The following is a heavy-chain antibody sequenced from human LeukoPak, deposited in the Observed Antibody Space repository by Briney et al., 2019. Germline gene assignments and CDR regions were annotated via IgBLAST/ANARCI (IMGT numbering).Heavy chain of an antibody. CDR2: ITSSSSTI. CDR3: AREYSSSSGSVSDY. CDR1: GFTFSSYN. V-gene: IGHV3-48*02. Sequence: GGSLRLSCAASGFTFSSYNMNWVRQAPGKGLEWVSYITSSSSTIYYADSVKGRFTISRDDAKNSLYLQMNSLRDEDTAVYYCAREYSSSSGSVSDYWGQGTLVTVSS. D-gene: IGHD6-6*01. J-gene: IGHJ4*02.